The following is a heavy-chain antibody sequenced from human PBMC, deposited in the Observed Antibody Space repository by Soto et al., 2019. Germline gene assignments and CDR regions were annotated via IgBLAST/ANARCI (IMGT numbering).Heavy chain of an antibody. D-gene: IGHD2-21*02. CDR2: INAGNGNT. V-gene: IGHV1-3*05. J-gene: IGHJ4*02. CDR3: ARSIVVVTALDY. CDR1: GYTFTSYA. Sequence: QVQLVQSGAEEKKPGASVKVSCKASGYTFTSYAMHWVRQAPGQRLEWMGWINAGNGNTKYSQKFQGRVTITRDKSESTAYMELSSLRSEDTAVYYCARSIVVVTALDYWGQGTLVTVSS.